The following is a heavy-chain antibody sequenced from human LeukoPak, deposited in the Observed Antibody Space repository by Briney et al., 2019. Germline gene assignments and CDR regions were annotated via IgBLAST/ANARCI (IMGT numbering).Heavy chain of an antibody. CDR3: ARGHYYGMDV. V-gene: IGHV3-74*01. CDR2: INDVGRTT. Sequence: GGSLRLTCAASGFPFSGYWMHWVRQAPGKGLVWVSGINDVGRTTSYADSVKGRFTISRDNAKNTLYLQMNSLRAEDTAVYYCARGHYYGMDVWGQGTTVTVSS. CDR1: GFPFSGYW. J-gene: IGHJ6*02.